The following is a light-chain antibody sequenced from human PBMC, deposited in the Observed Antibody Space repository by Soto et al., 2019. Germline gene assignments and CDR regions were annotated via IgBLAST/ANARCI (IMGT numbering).Light chain of an antibody. CDR2: EVT. CDR1: NSDIGAYDY. V-gene: IGLV2-14*01. Sequence: QAALTQPASVSGSPGQSITISCTGTNSDIGAYDYVSWYQQHPGEAPKLMIFEVTKRPSGVSTRFSGSKSGNTASLTISGLQAEDEADYYCVSYTTSASYVFGTGTKLTVL. J-gene: IGLJ1*01. CDR3: VSYTTSASYV.